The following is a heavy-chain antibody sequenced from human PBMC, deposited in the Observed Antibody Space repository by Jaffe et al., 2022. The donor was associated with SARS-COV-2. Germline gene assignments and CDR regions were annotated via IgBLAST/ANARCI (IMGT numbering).Heavy chain of an antibody. CDR1: GFTFDDYA. CDR3: AKDSGNDFWSGYPGRYNWFDP. Sequence: EVQLVESGGGLVQPGRSLRLSCAASGFTFDDYAMHWVRQAPGKGLEWVSGISWNSGSIGYADSVKGRFTISRDNAKNSLYLQMNSLRAEDTALYYCAKDSGNDFWSGYPGRYNWFDPWGQGTLVTVSS. V-gene: IGHV3-9*01. D-gene: IGHD3-3*01. J-gene: IGHJ5*02. CDR2: ISWNSGSI.